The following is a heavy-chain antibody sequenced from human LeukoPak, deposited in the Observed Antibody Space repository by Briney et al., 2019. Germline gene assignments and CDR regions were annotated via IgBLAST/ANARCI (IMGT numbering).Heavy chain of an antibody. D-gene: IGHD2-2*01. CDR1: GFPFSGYA. J-gene: IGHJ4*02. CDR3: AREGPVPADRSYYFDY. Sequence: GSLRPSCAAPGFPFSGYARSGIGQAPGRGRGGVYYIGSGGITMYYADSVKGRFTISRGNAKNSLFLQMNSLRAEDTAVYYCAREGPVPADRSYYFDYWGQGTLVTVSS. V-gene: IGHV3-11*04. CDR2: IGSGGITM.